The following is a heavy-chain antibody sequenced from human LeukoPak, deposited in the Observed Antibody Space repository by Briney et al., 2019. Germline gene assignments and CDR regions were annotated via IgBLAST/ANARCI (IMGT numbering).Heavy chain of an antibody. J-gene: IGHJ4*02. CDR3: TRGGYSYGYFGLFDY. CDR1: GYTFTSYY. CDR2: INPSGGST. D-gene: IGHD5-18*01. Sequence: GASVKVSCKASGYTFTSYYMHWVRQAPGQGLEWMGIINPSGGSTSYAQKFQGRVTMTRDMSTSTVYMELSSLRSEDTAVYYCTRGGYSYGYFGLFDYWGQGTLVTVSS. V-gene: IGHV1-46*01.